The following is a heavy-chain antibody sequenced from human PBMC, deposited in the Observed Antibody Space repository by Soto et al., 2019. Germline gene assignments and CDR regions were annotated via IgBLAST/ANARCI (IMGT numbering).Heavy chain of an antibody. V-gene: IGHV3-20*01. CDR1: GFTFDDYG. CDR2: INWNGGST. CDR3: ERVKKSSPRQLVKVCYAFDI. J-gene: IGHJ3*02. D-gene: IGHD6-13*01. Sequence: GGSLRLSCAASGFTFDDYGMSWVRQAPGKGLEWVSGINWNGGSTGYADSVKGRFTISRDNAKNSLYLKMNRLRAEATALYHCERVKKSSPRQLVKVCYAFDIWGQGTMVTVSS.